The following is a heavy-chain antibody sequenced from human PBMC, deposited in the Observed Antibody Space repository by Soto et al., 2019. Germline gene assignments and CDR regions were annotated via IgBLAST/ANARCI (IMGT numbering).Heavy chain of an antibody. J-gene: IGHJ6*03. CDR2: INPNSGAT. CDR1: GDTFSDYY. V-gene: IGHV1-2*04. Sequence: QVQLVQSVAEVRKPGASVTVSCRTSGDTFSDYYIHWVRQAPGQGLEWMGWINPNSGATNYAQKFRGWVTMTRDTSIRTVYMQLSRLRSDDTAVYYCARESGGATATLDYYYFYMDVWGTGTTVTVSS. CDR3: ARESGGATATLDYYYFYMDV. D-gene: IGHD5-12*01.